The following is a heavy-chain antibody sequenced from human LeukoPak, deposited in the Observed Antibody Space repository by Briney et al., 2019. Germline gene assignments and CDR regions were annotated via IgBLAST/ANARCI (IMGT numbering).Heavy chain of an antibody. Sequence: GGSLRLSCAASGFTFSSYGMHWVRQAPGKGLEWVAFIRYDGSNKYYADSVKGRFTISRDNSKNTLYLQMNSLRAEDTAVYYCAKRRGRGYCSSTSCYTGGDAFDIWGQGTMVTVSS. D-gene: IGHD2-2*02. CDR3: AKRRGRGYCSSTSCYTGGDAFDI. J-gene: IGHJ3*02. V-gene: IGHV3-30*02. CDR1: GFTFSSYG. CDR2: IRYDGSNK.